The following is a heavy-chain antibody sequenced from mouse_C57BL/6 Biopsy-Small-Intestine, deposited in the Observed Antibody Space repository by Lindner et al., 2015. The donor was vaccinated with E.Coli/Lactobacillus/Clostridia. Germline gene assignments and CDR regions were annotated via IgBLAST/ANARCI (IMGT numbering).Heavy chain of an antibody. CDR3: ARRREDYAMDY. CDR2: IYPGDGDA. J-gene: IGHJ4*01. CDR1: GYAFSSYW. Sequence: VQLQESGAELVKPGASVKISCKASGYAFSSYWMNWVKQRPGKGLEWIGQIYPGDGDANYNGKFKGKATLTADKSSSTAYMQLSSLTSKDSAVYFCARRREDYAMDYWGQGTSVTVSS. V-gene: IGHV1-80*01.